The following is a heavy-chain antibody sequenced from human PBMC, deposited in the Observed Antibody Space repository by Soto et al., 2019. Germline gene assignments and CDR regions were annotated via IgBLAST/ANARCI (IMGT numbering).Heavy chain of an antibody. J-gene: IGHJ6*02. CDR1: GYTFTSYD. V-gene: IGHV1-8*01. D-gene: IGHD2-15*01. Sequence: ASVKVSCKASGYTFTSYDINWVRQATGQGLEWMGWMNPNSGNTGYAQKFQGRVTMTRNTSISTAYMELSSLRSEDTAVYYCARAGYSPYYYYGMDVWGQGTTVTVSS. CDR2: MNPNSGNT. CDR3: ARAGYSPYYYYGMDV.